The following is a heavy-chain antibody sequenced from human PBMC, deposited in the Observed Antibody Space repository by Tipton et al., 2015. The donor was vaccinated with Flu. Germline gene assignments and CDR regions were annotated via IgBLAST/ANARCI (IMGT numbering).Heavy chain of an antibody. D-gene: IGHD4-11*01. Sequence: GLVKPSQTLSLTCTVSSVSIESYSFYWNWIRQPAGKRLEWIGRVYNTGRTTYNPSLQSRVTISVDTSKNQFSLRLTSVTAADTAVYYCARRDFSNYVSEPKNWFDPWGPGTLVTVSS. CDR1: SVSIESYSFY. CDR3: ARRDFSNYVSEPKNWFDP. V-gene: IGHV4-61*02. J-gene: IGHJ5*02. CDR2: VYNTGRT.